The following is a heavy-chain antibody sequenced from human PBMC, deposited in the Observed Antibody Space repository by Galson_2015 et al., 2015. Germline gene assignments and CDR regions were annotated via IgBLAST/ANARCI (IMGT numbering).Heavy chain of an antibody. J-gene: IGHJ4*01. V-gene: IGHV1-69*13. CDR1: GGTFSSYA. Sequence: SVKVSCKASGGTFSSYAISWVRQAPGQGLEGMGGIIPIFGTAKYAQKFQGRVTITADESTTTAYMELSSLRSEGTAVDYCARGPDSGGYSYFFWGQGTLVTVSS. D-gene: IGHD3-22*01. CDR3: ARGPDSGGYSYFF. CDR2: IIPIFGTA.